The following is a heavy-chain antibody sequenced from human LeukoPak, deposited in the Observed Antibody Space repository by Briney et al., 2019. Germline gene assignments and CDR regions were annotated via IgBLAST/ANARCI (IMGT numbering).Heavy chain of an antibody. CDR2: IYYSGST. V-gene: IGHV4-39*07. J-gene: IGHJ4*02. Sequence: SETLSLTCTVSGGSISSSSYYWGWIRQPPGKGLEWIGSIYYSGSTYYNPSLKSRVTISVDTSKNQFSLKLSSVTAADRAVYYCARNREKVGATHLGPGKPYYFDYWGQGTLVTGSS. D-gene: IGHD1-26*01. CDR3: ARNREKVGATHLGPGKPYYFDY. CDR1: GGSISSSSYY.